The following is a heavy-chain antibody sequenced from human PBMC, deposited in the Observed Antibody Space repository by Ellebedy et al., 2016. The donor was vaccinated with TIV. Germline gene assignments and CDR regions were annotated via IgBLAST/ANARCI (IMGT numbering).Heavy chain of an antibody. V-gene: IGHV1-8*01. CDR3: AKHGADI. CDR2: VNPNSGNT. CDR1: GYTFTNYD. Sequence: ASVKVSCXASGYTFTNYDINWVRQATGQGLEWMGWVNPNSGNTGYAQNLQGRVTMTTDTSTSTAYMELRSLRSDDTAVYYCAKHGADIWGQGTMVTVSS. D-gene: IGHD1-26*01. J-gene: IGHJ3*02.